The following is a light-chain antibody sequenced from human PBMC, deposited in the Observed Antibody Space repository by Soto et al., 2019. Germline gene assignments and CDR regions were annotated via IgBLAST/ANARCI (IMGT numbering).Light chain of an antibody. V-gene: IGKV3-11*01. CDR1: QSVGSY. J-gene: IGKJ1*01. CDR2: DAS. Sequence: ELVLTQSPATLSLSPGERATLSCRASQSVGSYLAWYQQKPGQAPRLLIYDASNRATGIPARFGGSGSGTDFTLTIISLEPEDVAVYYCQQRSNWPRGTFGQGTKVESK. CDR3: QQRSNWPRGT.